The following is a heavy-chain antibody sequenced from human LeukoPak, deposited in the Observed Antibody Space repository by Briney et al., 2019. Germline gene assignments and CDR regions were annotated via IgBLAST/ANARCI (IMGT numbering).Heavy chain of an antibody. V-gene: IGHV4-39*01. D-gene: IGHD1-26*01. J-gene: IGHJ5*02. CDR2: IDYSGST. Sequence: PSETLSLTCPVSGGSINSSRYCWGWIRQPPGKGLEWIGSIDYSGSTYYNPSLKSRVTISVDTSKNQFSLKLSSVTAADTAVYYCAKNGQSGFSFDPWGQGTLVTVSS. CDR1: GGSINSSRYC. CDR3: AKNGQSGFSFDP.